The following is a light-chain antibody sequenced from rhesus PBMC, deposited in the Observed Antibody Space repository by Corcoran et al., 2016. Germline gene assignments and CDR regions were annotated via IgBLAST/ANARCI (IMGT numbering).Light chain of an antibody. CDR1: TSDVGGYNY. CDR3: CSFTTSATFI. V-gene: IGLV2S7*01. CDR2: DVT. Sequence: QSAPTQPPSVAASPGQSVTNSCTGTTSDVGGYNYVSWYQQPPGKAPKLMIYDVTKRPSGVSDRVSGSKSGNTASLTISGPQAEDEADYYCCSFTTSATFIFGGGTRLTVL. J-gene: IGLJ1*01.